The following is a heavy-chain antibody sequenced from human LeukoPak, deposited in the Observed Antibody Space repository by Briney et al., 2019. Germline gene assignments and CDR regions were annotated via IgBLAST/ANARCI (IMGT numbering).Heavy chain of an antibody. CDR1: GGSISSGSYY. CDR2: IYTSGST. Sequence: SETLSLTCAVSGGSISSGSYYWSWIRQPAGKGLEWIGRIYTSGSTNYNPSLKSRVTISVDTFKNQFSLKLSSVTAADTAVYYCARDVINVVVVPAAATKVSYYYYMDVWGKGTTVTVSS. V-gene: IGHV4-61*02. CDR3: ARDVINVVVVPAAATKVSYYYYMDV. D-gene: IGHD2-2*01. J-gene: IGHJ6*03.